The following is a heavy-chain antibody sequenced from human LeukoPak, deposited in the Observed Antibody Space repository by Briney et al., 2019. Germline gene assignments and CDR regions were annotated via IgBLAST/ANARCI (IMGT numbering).Heavy chain of an antibody. J-gene: IGHJ6*02. D-gene: IGHD3-10*01. CDR1: GFTFSSYA. V-gene: IGHV3-23*01. Sequence: GSLRLSCAASGFTFSSYAMSWVRQAPGKGLEWVSAISGSGGSTYYADSVKGRFTISRDNSKNTLYLQMNSLRAEDTAVYYCAKVIGYYGSGSFDFYYCYGMDVWGQGTTVTVSS. CDR2: ISGSGGST. CDR3: AKVIGYYGSGSFDFYYCYGMDV.